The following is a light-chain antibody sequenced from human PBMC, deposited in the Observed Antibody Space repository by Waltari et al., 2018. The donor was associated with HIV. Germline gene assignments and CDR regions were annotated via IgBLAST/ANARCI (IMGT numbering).Light chain of an antibody. CDR1: QSVSSTY. Sequence: IVLTQSPGTLSLSPGERASLSCRASQSVSSTYIAWYQQKPGQAPRPLIYGASTRTTDIPDRFSGSGSGTDFTLTINRLEPEDFGVYFCQLHSSTITFGQGTRLDIK. CDR3: QLHSSTIT. V-gene: IGKV3-20*01. J-gene: IGKJ5*01. CDR2: GAS.